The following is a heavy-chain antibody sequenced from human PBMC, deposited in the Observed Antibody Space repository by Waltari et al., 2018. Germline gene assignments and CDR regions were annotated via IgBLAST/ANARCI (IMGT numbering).Heavy chain of an antibody. Sequence: EVQLVESGGGLVQPGGSLRLSCGASGFTFSRYWMSWVRQTPGKGLEWVANINYDGSQKYYVDSVKGRFTISRDNAKNSVYLQMNSLRVEDTAVYYCAKSSGFEYWGQGTLITVSS. CDR2: INYDGSQK. J-gene: IGHJ4*02. V-gene: IGHV3-7*01. CDR1: GFTFSRYW. CDR3: AKSSGFEY. D-gene: IGHD3-22*01.